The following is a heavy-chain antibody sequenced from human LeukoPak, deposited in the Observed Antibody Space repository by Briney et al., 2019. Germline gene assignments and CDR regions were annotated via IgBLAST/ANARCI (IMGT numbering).Heavy chain of an antibody. J-gene: IGHJ4*02. CDR3: ARPFIETPSLGALDY. D-gene: IGHD4-23*01. CDR1: GYTFTDYY. CDR2: INPDSGGT. Sequence: RSSVKVSCKASGYTFTDYYMHWVRQAPGQGLEWMGWINPDSGGTNYAQNFQGRVTMTRDTSISTAYMELSRLRSDDTAVYYCARPFIETPSLGALDYWGQGTLVTVSS. V-gene: IGHV1-2*02.